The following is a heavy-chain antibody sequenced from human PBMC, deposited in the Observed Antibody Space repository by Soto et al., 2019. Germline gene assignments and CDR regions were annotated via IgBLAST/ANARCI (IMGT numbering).Heavy chain of an antibody. J-gene: IGHJ4*02. CDR1: GFTFRSYG. Sequence: GGSLRLSCAASGFTFRSYGIHWVRQAPGKGLEWVAVISYDGSNKYYADSVKGRFTISRDNSKNTLYLQMNSLRAEDTAVYYCAKDPTPSLHYYDSSGSSGYWGQGTLVTVSS. V-gene: IGHV3-30*18. CDR3: AKDPTPSLHYYDSSGSSGY. D-gene: IGHD3-22*01. CDR2: ISYDGSNK.